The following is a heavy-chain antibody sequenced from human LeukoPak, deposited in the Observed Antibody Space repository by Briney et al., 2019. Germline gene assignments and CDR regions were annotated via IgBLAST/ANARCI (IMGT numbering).Heavy chain of an antibody. Sequence: SATLSLTCAVHGESFSAYFWSWIRQVPRQGLHWIGEIDHRGSTNYNPSLKSRGTISVDTSKNHFSLSLTSVTAADTATYYCASRSLTLAAARCFDAWGQGTVVTVSS. CDR1: GESFSAYF. CDR3: ASRSLTLAAARCFDA. V-gene: IGHV4-34*01. J-gene: IGHJ4*03. CDR2: IDHRGST. D-gene: IGHD6-13*01.